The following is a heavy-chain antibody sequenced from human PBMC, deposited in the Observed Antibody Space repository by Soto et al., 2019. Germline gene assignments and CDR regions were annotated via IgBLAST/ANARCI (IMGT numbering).Heavy chain of an antibody. D-gene: IGHD6-13*01. CDR3: ARDGRIAAADPYNWFDP. J-gene: IGHJ5*02. CDR1: GGTFSSYA. Sequence: AASVKVSCKASGGTFSSYAISWVRQAPGQGLEWTGGIIPIFGTANYAQKFQGRVTITADESTSTAYMELSSLRSEDTAVYYCARDGRIAAADPYNWFDPWGQGTLVTVSS. V-gene: IGHV1-69*13. CDR2: IIPIFGTA.